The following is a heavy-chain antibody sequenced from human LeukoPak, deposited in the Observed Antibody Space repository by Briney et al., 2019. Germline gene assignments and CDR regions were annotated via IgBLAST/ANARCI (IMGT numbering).Heavy chain of an antibody. J-gene: IGHJ4*02. CDR1: GFTFSSHG. Sequence: GGSLRLSCAASGFTFSSHGMNWVRQAPGKGLEWVSGISPSGGITYYTDSVKGRFTISRDNSKNTVSLQMNSLRGEDTAVYYCATTGYSNRNYWGQGTLVTVSS. CDR3: ATTGYSNRNY. D-gene: IGHD6-13*01. V-gene: IGHV3-23*01. CDR2: ISPSGGIT.